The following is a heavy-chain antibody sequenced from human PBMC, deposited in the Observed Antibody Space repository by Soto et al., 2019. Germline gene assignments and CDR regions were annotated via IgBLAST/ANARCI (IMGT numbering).Heavy chain of an antibody. CDR2: MNPNSGNT. CDR3: ARGGVLRFLEWLSHNWFDP. D-gene: IGHD3-3*01. V-gene: IGHV1-8*01. CDR1: GYTFTSYD. J-gene: IGHJ5*02. Sequence: ASVKVSCKASGYTFTSYDINWVRQATGQGLEWMGWMNPNSGNTGYAQKFQGRVTMTRNTSISTAYMELSSLRSEDTAVYYCARGGVLRFLEWLSHNWFDPWGQGTLVTVSS.